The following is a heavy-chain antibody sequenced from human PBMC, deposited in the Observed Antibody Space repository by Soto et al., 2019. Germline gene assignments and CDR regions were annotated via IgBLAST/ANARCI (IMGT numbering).Heavy chain of an antibody. V-gene: IGHV4-31*03. J-gene: IGHJ4*02. CDR1: GGSISSGGYY. CDR3: ARTPPEECGGDCYYFDY. Sequence: QVQLQESGPGLVKPSQTLSLTCTVSGGSISSGGYYWSWNRQHPGKGLEWIGYIYYSGSTYYNPSLKSRVTISVDTSKNQFSLKLSSVTAADTAVYYCARTPPEECGGDCYYFDYWGQGTLVTVSS. D-gene: IGHD2-21*02. CDR2: IYYSGST.